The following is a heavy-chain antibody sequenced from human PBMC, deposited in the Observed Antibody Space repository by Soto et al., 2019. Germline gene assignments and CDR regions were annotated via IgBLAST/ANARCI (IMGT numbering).Heavy chain of an antibody. J-gene: IGHJ6*02. CDR2: IIPILGIA. CDR3: ASVMSSGYYSGMDV. D-gene: IGHD3-10*01. CDR1: GGTFSSYT. Sequence: QVQLVQSGAEVKKPGSSVKVSCKASGGTFSSYTISWVRQAPGQGLEWMGRIIPILGIANYAQKFQGRVTTTADKSTSTAYMELSSLRSENTAVYYCASVMSSGYYSGMDVWGQGTTVTVSS. V-gene: IGHV1-69*02.